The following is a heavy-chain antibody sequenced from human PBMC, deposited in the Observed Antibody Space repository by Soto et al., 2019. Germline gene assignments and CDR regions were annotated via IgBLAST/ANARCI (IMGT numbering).Heavy chain of an antibody. V-gene: IGHV4-30-4*01. CDR1: GGSISSGDYY. CDR3: AREAAAGNIGYYYYGMDA. Sequence: PSETLSLTCTVSGGSISSGDYYWSWIRQPPGKGLEWIGYIYYSGSTYYNPSLKSRVTISVDTSKNQFSLKLSSVTAADTAVYYCAREAAAGNIGYYYYGMDAWGQGTTVTVSS. J-gene: IGHJ6*02. D-gene: IGHD6-13*01. CDR2: IYYSGST.